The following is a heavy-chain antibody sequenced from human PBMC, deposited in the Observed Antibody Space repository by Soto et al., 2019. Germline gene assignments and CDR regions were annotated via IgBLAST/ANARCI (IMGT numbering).Heavy chain of an antibody. V-gene: IGHV3-23*01. Sequence: EVQLLESGGGLVQPGGSLRLSCAASGFTFSSYAMSWVRQAPGKGLEWVSAISGSGGSTYYADSVKGRFTISRDNSKNTLYLQMNSLRAEDTAVYYCAKFYRHYDILTGGGYYFDYWGQGTLVTVSS. CDR2: ISGSGGST. CDR3: AKFYRHYDILTGGGYYFDY. D-gene: IGHD3-9*01. J-gene: IGHJ4*02. CDR1: GFTFSSYA.